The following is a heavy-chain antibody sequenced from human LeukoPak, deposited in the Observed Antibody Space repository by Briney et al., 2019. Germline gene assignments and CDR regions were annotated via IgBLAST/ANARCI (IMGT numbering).Heavy chain of an antibody. J-gene: IGHJ4*02. CDR1: GDSVSSNSAA. V-gene: IGHV6-1*01. CDR2: TYYRSKWYN. Sequence: SQTLSLTCAISGDSVSSNSAAWNWIRQSPSRGLEWLGRTYYRSKWYNDYAVSVKSRITINPDTSKNQFSLKLTSVTAADTAVYYCARSPTKRVTEDYWGQGLLVTVSS. D-gene: IGHD5-18*01. CDR3: ARSPTKRVTEDY.